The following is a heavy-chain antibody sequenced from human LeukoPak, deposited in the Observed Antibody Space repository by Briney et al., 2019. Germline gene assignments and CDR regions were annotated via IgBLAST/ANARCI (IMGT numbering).Heavy chain of an antibody. J-gene: IGHJ4*02. CDR3: AKYMCSGY. CDR1: GFTFSNCA. CDR2: VSGSGDST. D-gene: IGHD6-19*01. Sequence: GGSLRLSCAASGFTFSNCAMSWVRQAPGKGLEWVSGVSGSGDSTYYADSVKGRFTISRDNSKNTLYLQMNSLRAEDTAVYYCAKYMCSGYWGQGTLVTVSS. V-gene: IGHV3-23*01.